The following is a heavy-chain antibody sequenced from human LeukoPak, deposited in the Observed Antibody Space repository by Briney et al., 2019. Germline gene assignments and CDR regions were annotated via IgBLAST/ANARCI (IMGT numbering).Heavy chain of an antibody. V-gene: IGHV3-15*01. J-gene: IGHJ4*02. D-gene: IGHD3-10*01. CDR2: IKSKTDGGTT. Sequence: GGSLRLSCAASGFTFSNAWMSWVRQAPGKGLEWVGRIKSKTDGGTTDYAAPVKGRFSISRDDSKNTLYLQMNSLKTEDTAVYYCTTDYYGSGSYSPHWGQGTRVTVCS. CDR3: TTDYYGSGSYSPH. CDR1: GFTFSNAW.